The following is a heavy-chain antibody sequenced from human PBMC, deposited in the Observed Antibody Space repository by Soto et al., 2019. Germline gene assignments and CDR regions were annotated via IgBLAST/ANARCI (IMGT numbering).Heavy chain of an antibody. Sequence: QVQLVQSGAEVKKPGPSVKVSCKASGGTFSSYTISWVRQAPGQGLEWMGRIIPILGIANYAQKFQGRVTITADKSTSTAHMELSSLRSEDTAVYYCASDLGYGSGGEALDIWGQGTMVTVSS. CDR2: IIPILGIA. J-gene: IGHJ3*02. D-gene: IGHD3-10*01. CDR1: GGTFSSYT. V-gene: IGHV1-69*02. CDR3: ASDLGYGSGGEALDI.